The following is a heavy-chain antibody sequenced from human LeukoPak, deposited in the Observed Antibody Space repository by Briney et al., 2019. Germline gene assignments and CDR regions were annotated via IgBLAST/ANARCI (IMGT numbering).Heavy chain of an antibody. J-gene: IGHJ3*01. D-gene: IGHD2-8*01. CDR2: ISGSGAYI. V-gene: IGHV3-21*01. CDR3: AKQELGFTSGAAFHV. CDR1: GFTFSSYN. Sequence: GSLRLSCVASGFTFSSYNMDWVRQAPGEGPEWVSSISGSGAYIYYVDSVKGRFTISRDNAKKSLYLQMNSLRAEDTPVYYCAKQELGFTSGAAFHVWGQGTMVTVSS.